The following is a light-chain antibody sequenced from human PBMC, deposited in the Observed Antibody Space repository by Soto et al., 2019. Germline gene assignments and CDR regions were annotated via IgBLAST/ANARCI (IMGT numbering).Light chain of an antibody. V-gene: IGLV2-23*02. CDR1: SSNVGSYKL. CDR3: CSSLGSPPSV. CDR2: EVN. Sequence: SVLTQPASVSGSPGQSITISCTGTSSNVGSYKLVSWYQQHPGKAPKLMIFEVNKRPSGVSNRFSGSKSGNTASLTISGLKVEYESYYYCCSSLGSPPSVFATGPKLTVL. J-gene: IGLJ1*01.